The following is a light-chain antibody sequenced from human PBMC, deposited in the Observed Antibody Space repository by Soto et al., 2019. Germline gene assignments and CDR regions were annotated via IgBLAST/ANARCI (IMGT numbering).Light chain of an antibody. V-gene: IGKV1-17*01. CDR3: LQYKSYPKT. CDR1: QGIGTD. CDR2: AAS. Sequence: DIQMTQSPSSLSASVGDRVTITCRASQGIGTDLGWHQQKPGKAPKRLIYAASTLQSGVSSRFSGSGSGTEFTLTISSLQPEDFATYFCLQYKSYPKTFGQGTNVDIK. J-gene: IGKJ1*01.